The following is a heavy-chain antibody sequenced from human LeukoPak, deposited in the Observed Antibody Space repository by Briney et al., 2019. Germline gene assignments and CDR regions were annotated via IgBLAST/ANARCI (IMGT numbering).Heavy chain of an antibody. CDR3: ARLRCRIAAAGTATCFYFQH. V-gene: IGHV4-4*02. Sequence: SETLSLTCAVSGGSINSSNWWSWVRQPPGKGLEWIGKIYHSGSTNYNPSLKSRVTISVDKSKNQFSLKLSSVTAADTAVYYCARLRCRIAAAGTATCFYFQHWGQGTLVTVSS. CDR1: GGSINSSNW. CDR2: IYHSGST. D-gene: IGHD6-13*01. J-gene: IGHJ1*01.